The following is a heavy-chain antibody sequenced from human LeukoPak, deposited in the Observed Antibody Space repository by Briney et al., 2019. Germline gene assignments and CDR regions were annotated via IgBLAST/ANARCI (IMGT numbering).Heavy chain of an antibody. CDR2: IYYSGST. D-gene: IGHD1-7*01. V-gene: IGHV4-59*01. J-gene: IGHJ2*01. Sequence: SETLSLTCAVYGGSFSNFYWSWIRQPSGKGLEWIGYIYYSGSTTYNPSLKSRVTISVDTSKNQFSLKLSSVTAADTAVYYCARDRGTWYFDLWGRGTLVTVSS. CDR1: GGSFSNFY. CDR3: ARDRGTWYFDL.